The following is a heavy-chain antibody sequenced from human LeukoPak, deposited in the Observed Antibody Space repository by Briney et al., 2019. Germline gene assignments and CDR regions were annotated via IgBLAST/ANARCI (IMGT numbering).Heavy chain of an antibody. CDR2: INPNSGGT. Sequence: ASVKVSCKASGYTFTGYYMHWVRQTPGQGLEWMGWINPNSGGTNYAQKFQGRVTMTRDTSISTAYMELSRLRSDDTAVYYCARVFCSSTSCYRKEFDPWGQGTLVTVSS. CDR3: ARVFCSSTSCYRKEFDP. CDR1: GYTFTGYY. V-gene: IGHV1-2*02. J-gene: IGHJ5*02. D-gene: IGHD2-2*02.